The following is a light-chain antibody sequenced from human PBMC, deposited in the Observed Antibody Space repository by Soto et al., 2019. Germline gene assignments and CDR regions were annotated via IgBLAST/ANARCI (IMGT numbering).Light chain of an antibody. J-gene: IGLJ2*01. V-gene: IGLV4-69*01. CDR2: LSSDGSH. CDR3: QTWDTGARVV. Sequence: VLTQSPSASASLGASVKLTCTLSSGHSRYAIAWHQQQPEKGPRYLMKLSSDGSHSKGDGSPDRFSGSSSGAERYLTISSLQSEDEADYYCQTWDTGARVVFGGGTKLTVL. CDR1: SGHSRYA.